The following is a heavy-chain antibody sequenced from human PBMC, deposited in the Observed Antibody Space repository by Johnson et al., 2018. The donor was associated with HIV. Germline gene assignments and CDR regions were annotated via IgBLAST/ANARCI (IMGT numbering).Heavy chain of an antibody. V-gene: IGHV3-11*04. J-gene: IGHJ3*01. Sequence: QVQLVESGGGLVQPGGSLRLSCAASGFTFSDYYMSWIRQAPGKGLEWVSYISSGGSVRYYAASVRGRFTISRDNAENSLYLQMNSLRAEDTAVYYCARHTGYDAFDFWGQGTMVTVSS. D-gene: IGHD2-21*01. CDR2: ISSGGSVR. CDR3: ARHTGYDAFDF. CDR1: GFTFSDYY.